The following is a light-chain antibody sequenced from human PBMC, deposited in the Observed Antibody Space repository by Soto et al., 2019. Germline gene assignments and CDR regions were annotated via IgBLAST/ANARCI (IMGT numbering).Light chain of an antibody. J-gene: IGKJ1*01. V-gene: IGKV1-5*01. CDR1: ESIDNW. CDR2: AAS. CDR3: QQYHTDWT. Sequence: DIQMTQSPSTLSASVGDTVTITCRASESIDNWLAWYQQKPGKAPKLLIFAASTLVRGVPSRFSGRGSGTEFKLTISSLQADDYATFSCQQYHTDWTFGQGTKVEIK.